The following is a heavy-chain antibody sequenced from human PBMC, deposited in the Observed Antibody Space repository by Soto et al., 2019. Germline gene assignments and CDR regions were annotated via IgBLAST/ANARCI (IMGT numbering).Heavy chain of an antibody. J-gene: IGHJ3*02. D-gene: IGHD1-1*01. CDR1: GGSFSGYY. V-gene: IGHV4-34*01. CDR3: ARDRPWITIGNDDAFDI. CDR2: INHSGST. Sequence: QVQLQQWGAGLLKPSETLSLTCAVYGGSFSGYYWSWIRQPPGKGLEWIGEINHSGSTNYNPSLKSRVTISVDTSKNQFSLKLSSVTAADTAVYYCARDRPWITIGNDDAFDIWGQGTMVTVSS.